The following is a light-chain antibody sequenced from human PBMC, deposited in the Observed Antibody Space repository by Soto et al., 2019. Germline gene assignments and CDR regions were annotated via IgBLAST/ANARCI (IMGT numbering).Light chain of an antibody. Sequence: EVVLTQSPGTLSLSPGERATLSCRASENVSNNYLAWYQQKPGQAPRLLIFGSSDRAAGIPDRFSGSGCGTDFTLTISRLEPEDFAVYYCQQYGSSPPYTFGQGTKLEIK. J-gene: IGKJ2*01. CDR2: GSS. CDR3: QQYGSSPPYT. CDR1: ENVSNNY. V-gene: IGKV3-20*01.